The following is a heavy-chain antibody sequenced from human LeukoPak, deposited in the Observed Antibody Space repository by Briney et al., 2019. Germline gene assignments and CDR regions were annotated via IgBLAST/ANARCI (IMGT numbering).Heavy chain of an antibody. J-gene: IGHJ4*02. V-gene: IGHV5-51*01. Sequence: LGESLKISCKGSGFTFTKYWIGWVRQMPGKGLEWMGIMYLGDSETRYSPSFQGQVTISADKSISTVFLQWSSLKASGTAMYYCVRHEGSISGWPFDYWGQGTLVTVSS. CDR3: VRHEGSISGWPFDY. D-gene: IGHD6-19*01. CDR2: MYLGDSET. CDR1: GFTFTKYW.